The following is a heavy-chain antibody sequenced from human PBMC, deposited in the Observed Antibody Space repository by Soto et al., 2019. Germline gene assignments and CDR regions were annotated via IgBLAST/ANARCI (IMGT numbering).Heavy chain of an antibody. D-gene: IGHD4-17*01. V-gene: IGHV4-31*02. CDR1: GGSISSGGYY. Sequence: SETLSLTCTVSGGSISSGGYYWSWIRQHPGKGLEWIGYIYYSGSTYYNPSLKSRVTISVDTSKDQFSLKLSSVTAADTVVFYCARAVSPGDYGSEYFQHWGQGTLVTVSS. CDR3: ARAVSPGDYGSEYFQH. CDR2: IYYSGST. J-gene: IGHJ1*01.